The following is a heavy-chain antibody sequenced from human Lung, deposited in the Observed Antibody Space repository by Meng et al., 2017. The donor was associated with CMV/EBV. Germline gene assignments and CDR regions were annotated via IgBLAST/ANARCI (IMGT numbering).Heavy chain of an antibody. J-gene: IGHJ6*02. D-gene: IGHD2-2*02. Sequence: SVXVSXXASGYTFTGYYMHWVRQAPGQGLEWMGWINPNSSGTNYAQKFQGRVTMTRDTSISTAYMELSRLRSDDTAVYYCARGSIVVVPAAINDMDVWGQGTTVTVSS. CDR2: INPNSSGT. V-gene: IGHV1-2*02. CDR3: ARGSIVVVPAAINDMDV. CDR1: GYTFTGYY.